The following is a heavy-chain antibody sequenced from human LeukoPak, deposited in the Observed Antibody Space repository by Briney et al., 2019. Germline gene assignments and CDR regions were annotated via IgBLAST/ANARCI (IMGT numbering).Heavy chain of an antibody. Sequence: GGSLRLSCAASGFTFNNYAMSWVRQAPGKGLVWVSRINSDGSSTSYADSVKGRFTISRDNAKNTLYLQMNSLRAEDTAVYYCARDPRTPYTIFGVVIIGHDAFDIWGQGTMVTVSS. V-gene: IGHV3-74*01. CDR1: GFTFNNYA. CDR2: INSDGSST. J-gene: IGHJ3*02. D-gene: IGHD3-3*01. CDR3: ARDPRTPYTIFGVVIIGHDAFDI.